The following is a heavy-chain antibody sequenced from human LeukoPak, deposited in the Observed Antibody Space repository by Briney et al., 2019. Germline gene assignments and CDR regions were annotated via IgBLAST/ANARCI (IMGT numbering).Heavy chain of an antibody. CDR2: ISYDGSNK. Sequence: GGSLRLSCAASRFTFSSYGMHWVRQAPGKGLEWVAVISYDGSNKYYADSVKGRFTISRDNSKNTLYLQMNSLRAEDTAVYYCAKYSSLPPYYYYGMDVWGQGTTVTVSS. CDR1: RFTFSSYG. J-gene: IGHJ6*02. CDR3: AKYSSLPPYYYYGMDV. V-gene: IGHV3-30*18. D-gene: IGHD2-15*01.